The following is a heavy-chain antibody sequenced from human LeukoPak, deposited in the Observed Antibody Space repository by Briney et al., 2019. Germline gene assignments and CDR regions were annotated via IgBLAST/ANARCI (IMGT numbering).Heavy chain of an antibody. V-gene: IGHV3-7*01. CDR2: IKQDGSEK. Sequence: GGSLRLSCAASGFTFSTYWMSWVRQAPGKGLEWVANIKQDGSEKYYVDSVKGRFTLSRDNAKSSLYLQINSLRAEDTAMYYCASATSVWGGSDYWGQGTLVTVSS. CDR1: GFTFSTYW. D-gene: IGHD2-15*01. J-gene: IGHJ4*02. CDR3: ASATSVWGGSDY.